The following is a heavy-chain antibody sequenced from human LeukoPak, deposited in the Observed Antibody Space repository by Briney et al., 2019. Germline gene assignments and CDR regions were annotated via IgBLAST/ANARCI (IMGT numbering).Heavy chain of an antibody. CDR1: GGSFSGYY. Sequence: PSETLSLTCAVYGGSFSGYYWSWIRQPPGKGLEWIGEINHSGSTNYNPSLKSRVTISVDTSKNQFSLKLSSVTAADTAVYYCARGRSYYYGSGSRLRNWFDPWGQGTLVTVSS. CDR2: INHSGST. CDR3: ARGRSYYYGSGSRLRNWFDP. D-gene: IGHD3-10*01. J-gene: IGHJ5*02. V-gene: IGHV4-34*01.